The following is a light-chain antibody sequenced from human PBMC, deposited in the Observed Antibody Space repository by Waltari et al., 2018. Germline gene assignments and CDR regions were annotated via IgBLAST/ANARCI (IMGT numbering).Light chain of an antibody. J-gene: IGKJ2*01. Sequence: DIQMTQSLSSLSASVGDRVTITCRAGQYVSTYVNWYQQKPGKAPELVIYISSNLQSGVPSRFSGSGSGTDFTLTISSLQRADFATYYCQQSYKTPYTFGQGTKLEIK. CDR3: QQSYKTPYT. CDR2: ISS. V-gene: IGKV1-39*01. CDR1: QYVSTY.